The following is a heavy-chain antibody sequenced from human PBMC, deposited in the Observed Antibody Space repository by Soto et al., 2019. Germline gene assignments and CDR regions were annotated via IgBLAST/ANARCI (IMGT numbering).Heavy chain of an antibody. V-gene: IGHV4-34*01. D-gene: IGHD3-10*01. J-gene: IGHJ5*02. CDR2: INHSGST. CDR3: ARGDRWRGESGELSENNWFDP. CDR1: GGSFSGYY. Sequence: PSETLSLTCAVYGGSFSGYYWSWIRQPPGKGLEWIGEINHSGSTNYNPSLKSRVTISVDTSKNQFSLKLSSVTAADTAVFYCARGDRWRGESGELSENNWFDPWGQGTLVTVSS.